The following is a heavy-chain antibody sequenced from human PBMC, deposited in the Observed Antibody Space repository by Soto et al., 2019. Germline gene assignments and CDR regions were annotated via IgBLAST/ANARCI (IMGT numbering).Heavy chain of an antibody. J-gene: IGHJ4*02. CDR3: ARVPDY. CDR1: GGSISSYY. CDR2: IYHSGST. Sequence: SETLSLTCTVSGGSISSYYWSWIRQPPGKGLEWIGYIYHSGSTNYNPSLKSRATISVDRSKNQLSLKLSSVTAADTAVYYCARVPDYWGQGTQVTVS. V-gene: IGHV4-59*12.